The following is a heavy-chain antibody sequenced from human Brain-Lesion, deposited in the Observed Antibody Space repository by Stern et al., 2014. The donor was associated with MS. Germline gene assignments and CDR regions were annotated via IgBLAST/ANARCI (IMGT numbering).Heavy chain of an antibody. J-gene: IGHJ6*02. D-gene: IGHD3-3*01. Sequence: VQLLESGAEVKKPGASVKVSCKTSGYIFTGYYIHWVRQAPGKGLEWMAWINPNTGGTKYAQKFKGRVTMSMDTSNSTVYVELSSLTSDGTAVYYCARDQRGITIFGVVTDYYYLGMDVWGQGTTVTVSS. V-gene: IGHV1-2*02. CDR1: GYIFTGYY. CDR3: ARDQRGITIFGVVTDYYYLGMDV. CDR2: INPNTGGT.